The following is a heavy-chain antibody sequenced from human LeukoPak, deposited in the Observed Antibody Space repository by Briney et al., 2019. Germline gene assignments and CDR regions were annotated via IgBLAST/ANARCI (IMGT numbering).Heavy chain of an antibody. CDR1: GFMFSDYY. J-gene: IGHJ4*02. D-gene: IGHD1-1*01. CDR3: AKDRELEPGD. CDR2: ISSSGSTT. Sequence: PGGSLRLSCAASGFMFSDYYMSCIRQAPGKGLEWVSYISSSGSTTYYADSVKGRFTVSRDNAKNSLYLQMNSLRAEDTAVYYCAKDRELEPGDWGQGTLVTVSS. V-gene: IGHV3-11*01.